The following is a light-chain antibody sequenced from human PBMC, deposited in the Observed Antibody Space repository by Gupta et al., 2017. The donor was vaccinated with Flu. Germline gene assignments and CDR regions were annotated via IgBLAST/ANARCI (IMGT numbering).Light chain of an antibody. Sequence: PVPLSFSPGKSVTLSCGASQNVHGDFLVWYQQKPGQAPKLIIYSASISAAVNTGRFSGSGSGTDFTLTSSRLEHEDFAVYYGHQNCSSFPFGQGTPLEIK. CDR3: HQNCSSFP. CDR1: QNVHGDF. J-gene: IGKJ5*01. V-gene: IGKV3-20*01. CDR2: SAS.